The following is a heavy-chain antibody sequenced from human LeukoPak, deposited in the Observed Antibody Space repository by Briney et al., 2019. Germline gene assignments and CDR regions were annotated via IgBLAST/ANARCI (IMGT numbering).Heavy chain of an antibody. CDR1: GYTFSGYY. V-gene: IGHV1-2*02. CDR3: ARDYYDTSGNGAYDI. Sequence: SVTVSCKASGYTFSGYYMHWVRQAPGPGLEWMGWINPNSGGTKYVEKFQGRDTMTRDTSITTVYMELSRLRSDDTAVYYCARDYYDTSGNGAYDIWGQGTMVTVSS. CDR2: INPNSGGT. J-gene: IGHJ3*02. D-gene: IGHD3-22*01.